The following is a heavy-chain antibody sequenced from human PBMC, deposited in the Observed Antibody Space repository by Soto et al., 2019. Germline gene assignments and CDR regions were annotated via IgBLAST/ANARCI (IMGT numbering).Heavy chain of an antibody. CDR3: ARNQKIFRGHHTHMDV. CDR2: INHSGST. D-gene: IGHD2-15*01. J-gene: IGHJ6*03. V-gene: IGHV4-34*01. CDR1: GGSFSGYY. Sequence: SETLSLTCAVYGGSFSGYYWSWIRQPPGKGLEWIGEINHSGSTNYNPSLKSRVTISVDTSKNQFSLKLSSVTAADTAVYYCARNQKIFRGHHTHMDVWGKGTTVTVSS.